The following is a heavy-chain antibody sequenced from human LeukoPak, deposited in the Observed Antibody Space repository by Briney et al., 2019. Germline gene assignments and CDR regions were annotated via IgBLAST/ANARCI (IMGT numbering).Heavy chain of an antibody. V-gene: IGHV4-59*08. Sequence: SETLSLTCTVSGGSISSYYWSWIRQPPGKGLEWIGYIYYSGSTNYNPSLKSRVTISVDTSKNQFSLKLSSVTAADTAVYYCARHQPGMVRGIFDYWGQGTLVTVSS. CDR2: IYYSGST. CDR1: GGSISSYY. D-gene: IGHD3-10*01. CDR3: ARHQPGMVRGIFDY. J-gene: IGHJ4*02.